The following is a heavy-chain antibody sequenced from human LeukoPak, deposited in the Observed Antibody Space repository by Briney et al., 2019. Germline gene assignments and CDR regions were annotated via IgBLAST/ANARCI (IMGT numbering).Heavy chain of an antibody. V-gene: IGHV3-23*01. D-gene: IGHD6-19*01. J-gene: IGHJ4*02. Sequence: GGSLRLSCAASGFTFSSYAMTWVRQAPGKGLEWVSAISGSGATTYYADSVKGRFTLSIDNSKNTLYLQMNSLRAEDTAVYYCANPRLGDYWGQGTLVTVSS. CDR3: ANPRLGDY. CDR2: ISGSGATT. CDR1: GFTFSSYA.